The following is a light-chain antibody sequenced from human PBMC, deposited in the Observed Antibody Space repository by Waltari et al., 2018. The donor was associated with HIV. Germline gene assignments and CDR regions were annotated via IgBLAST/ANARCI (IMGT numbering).Light chain of an antibody. CDR1: QSLLHSNGFNY. CDR2: LGS. J-gene: IGKJ1*01. V-gene: IGKV2-28*01. CDR3: MQALQTPWT. Sequence: DIVMTQSPLSLPVTPGEPAPISCRSSQSLLHSNGFNYLDLYLQKPGQSPQLLIYLGSNRASGVPDRFSGSGSGTDFTLKISRVEAEDVGVYYCMQALQTPWTFGQGTKVEIK.